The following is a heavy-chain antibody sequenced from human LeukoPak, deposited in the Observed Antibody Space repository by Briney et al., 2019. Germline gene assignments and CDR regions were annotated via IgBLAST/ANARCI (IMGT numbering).Heavy chain of an antibody. J-gene: IGHJ4*02. V-gene: IGHV1-18*01. CDR1: GYTFTSYV. D-gene: IGHD6-6*01. CDR2: ISAYNGNT. CDR3: ARDYGSIAARTPNRAPDY. Sequence: ASVKVSCKASGYTFTSYVISWVRQAPGQGLEWMGWISAYNGNTNYAQKLQGRVTMTTDTSTSTAYMELRSLRSDDTAVYYCARDYGSIAARTPNRAPDYWGQGTLVTVSS.